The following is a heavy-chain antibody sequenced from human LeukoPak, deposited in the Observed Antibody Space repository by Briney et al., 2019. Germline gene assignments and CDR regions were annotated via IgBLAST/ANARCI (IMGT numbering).Heavy chain of an antibody. CDR3: ARGGYSSGQGGEIAFDY. V-gene: IGHV4-38-2*01. Sequence: SETLSLTRAVSGYSISSGYYWGWIRQPPGKGLEWIGSIYHSGSTYYNTTLKSRVTMSVDTSKSQFSLKLSSVTAADTAVYYCARGGYSSGQGGEIAFDYWGQGTLVTVSS. J-gene: IGHJ4*02. CDR1: GYSISSGYY. CDR2: IYHSGST. D-gene: IGHD6-19*01.